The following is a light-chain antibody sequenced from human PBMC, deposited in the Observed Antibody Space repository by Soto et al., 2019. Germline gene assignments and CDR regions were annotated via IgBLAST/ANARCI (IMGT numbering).Light chain of an antibody. CDR2: LNSDGSH. CDR1: SGHSSYA. J-gene: IGLJ1*01. Sequence: QLVLTQSPSASASLGASVKLICTLSSGHSSYAIAWHQQQPEKGPRYLMKLNSDGSHRKGDGIPDRFSGSSSGAERYLTISSLQSEDEADYYCQTWGTGIRVFGTGTKLTVL. V-gene: IGLV4-69*01. CDR3: QTWGTGIRV.